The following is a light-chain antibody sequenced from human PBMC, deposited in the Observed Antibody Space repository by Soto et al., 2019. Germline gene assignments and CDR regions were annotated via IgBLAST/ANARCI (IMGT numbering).Light chain of an antibody. CDR2: GNS. V-gene: IGLV1-40*01. CDR3: QSYDSSLSGSV. Sequence: QSVLTQPPSVSGAPGQRVTISCTGSSSNIGAGYDVHWYQQLPGTAPKVLIYGNSNRPSGVPDRFPCSKSGTSASLAITGLQAEAEADYYCQSYDSSLSGSVFGGGTQLTVL. J-gene: IGLJ3*02. CDR1: SSNIGAGYD.